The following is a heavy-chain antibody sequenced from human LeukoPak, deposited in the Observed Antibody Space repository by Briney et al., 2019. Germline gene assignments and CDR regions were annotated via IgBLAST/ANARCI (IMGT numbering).Heavy chain of an antibody. CDR3: AHFPSF. V-gene: IGHV4-39*01. Sequence: SETLSLTCTVSGGFISSSSYYWGWIRQPPGKGLEWIGSIYYSGSTYYNSSLKSRVTISVDTSKNQFSLKLNSVTAADTAVYYCAHFPSFWGQGTLVTVSS. CDR2: IYYSGST. CDR1: GGFISSSSYY. D-gene: IGHD3-3*02. J-gene: IGHJ4*02.